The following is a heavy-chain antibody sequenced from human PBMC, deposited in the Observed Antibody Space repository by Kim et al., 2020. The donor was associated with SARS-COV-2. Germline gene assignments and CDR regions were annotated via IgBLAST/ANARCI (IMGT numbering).Heavy chain of an antibody. CDR1: GFTFSSYA. Sequence: GGSLRLSCAASGFTFSSYAMSWVRQAPGKGLEWVSAISGSGGSTYYADSVKGRFTISRDNSKNTLYLQMNSLRAEDTAVYYCAKPLEWFRVLDGMDVWGQGTTVTVYS. CDR3: AKPLEWFRVLDGMDV. V-gene: IGHV3-23*01. D-gene: IGHD3-3*01. CDR2: ISGSGGST. J-gene: IGHJ6*02.